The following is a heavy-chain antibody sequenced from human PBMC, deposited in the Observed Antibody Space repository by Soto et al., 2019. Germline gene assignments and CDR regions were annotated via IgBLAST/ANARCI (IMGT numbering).Heavy chain of an antibody. CDR3: ARDGYSSSWSYCYYGMDV. V-gene: IGHV4-59*01. CDR1: GGSISSYY. CDR2: IYYSGST. J-gene: IGHJ6*02. Sequence: PSETLSLTCTVSGGSISSYYWSWIRQPPGKGLEWIGYIYYSGSTNYNPSLKSRVTISVDTSKNQFSLKLSSVTAADTAVYYCARDGYSSSWSYCYYGMDVWGQGTTVTVSS. D-gene: IGHD6-13*01.